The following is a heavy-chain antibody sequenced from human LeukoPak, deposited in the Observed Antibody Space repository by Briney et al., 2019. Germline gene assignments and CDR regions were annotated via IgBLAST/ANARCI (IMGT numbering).Heavy chain of an antibody. V-gene: IGHV3-23*01. Sequence: PGGTLRLSCAASGFTFSSYAMSWVRQAPGKGLEWVSAISGSGGSTYYADSVRGGFTISRDNSKNTLYMQMNSLRAEDTAVYYCAKAGEMSTISPFDYWGQGTLVAVSS. CDR2: ISGSGGST. J-gene: IGHJ4*02. CDR1: GFTFSSYA. CDR3: AKAGEMSTISPFDY. D-gene: IGHD5-24*01.